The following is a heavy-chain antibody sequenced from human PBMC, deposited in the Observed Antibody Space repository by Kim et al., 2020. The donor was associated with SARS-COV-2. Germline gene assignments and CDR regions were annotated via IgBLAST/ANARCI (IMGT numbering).Heavy chain of an antibody. Sequence: NPSLKSRVTISVDTSKNTFYLKLSSVTAADTAVYYCARECPGDLLDAFDIWGQGTMVTVSS. D-gene: IGHD3-10*02. J-gene: IGHJ3*02. CDR3: ARECPGDLLDAFDI. V-gene: IGHV4-59*01.